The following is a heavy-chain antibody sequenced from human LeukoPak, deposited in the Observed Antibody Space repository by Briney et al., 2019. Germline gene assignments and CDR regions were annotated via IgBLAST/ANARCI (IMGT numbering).Heavy chain of an antibody. Sequence: TGGSLRLSCAASGLTLSNACMSWARQSPGKGLDWVGRIKSKTDCGTRDYDARVKGRFTISRDDSKNTLYLQMNSLKTEDTAVYYCTTDRNYYDSSGPTFGYWGQGTLVTVSS. J-gene: IGHJ4*02. CDR3: TTDRNYYDSSGPTFGY. V-gene: IGHV3-15*01. CDR1: GLTLSNAC. CDR2: IKSKTDCGTR. D-gene: IGHD3-22*01.